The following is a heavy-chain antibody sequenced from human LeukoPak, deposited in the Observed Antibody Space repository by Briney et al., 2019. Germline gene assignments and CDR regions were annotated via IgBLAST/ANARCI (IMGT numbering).Heavy chain of an antibody. D-gene: IGHD1-26*01. CDR3: ARVGNRGSYSAFDY. J-gene: IGHJ4*02. Sequence: ASVKVSCKASSYTFTSYGISWVRQAPGQGLEWMGWISAYNGNTNYAQKLQGRVTMTTDTSTSTAYMELRSLRSDDTAVYYCARVGNRGSYSAFDYWRQGTLVTVST. V-gene: IGHV1-18*01. CDR1: SYTFTSYG. CDR2: ISAYNGNT.